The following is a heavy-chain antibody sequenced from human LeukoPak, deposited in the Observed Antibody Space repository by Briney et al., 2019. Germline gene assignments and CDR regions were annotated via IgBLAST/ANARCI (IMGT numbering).Heavy chain of an antibody. V-gene: IGHV4-4*02. Sequence: PSETLSLTCAVSGGSISSSNWWSWVRQPPGKGLEWIGEIYHSGSTNYNPSLKSRVTISVDKSKNQFSLKLSSVTAADTAVYYCAREQWLVPDEYYYMDVWGKGTTVTISS. CDR3: AREQWLVPDEYYYMDV. CDR2: IYHSGST. D-gene: IGHD6-19*01. J-gene: IGHJ6*03. CDR1: GGSISSSNW.